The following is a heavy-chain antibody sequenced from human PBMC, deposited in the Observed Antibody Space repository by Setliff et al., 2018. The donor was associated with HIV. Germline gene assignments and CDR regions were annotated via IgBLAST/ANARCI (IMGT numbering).Heavy chain of an antibody. J-gene: IGHJ4*02. D-gene: IGHD3-10*01. CDR2: VDFGFRR. Sequence: LSLTCTVSGGAITSGGYNWIWIRQHPERGLEWIGYVDFGFRRYYNPSLKSQVVISVYTPKNQFSLTLNSVTAADTAVYYCATDRGGRYLDYWGQGAPVTVSS. CDR1: GGAITSGGYN. V-gene: IGHV4-31*01. CDR3: ATDRGGRYLDY.